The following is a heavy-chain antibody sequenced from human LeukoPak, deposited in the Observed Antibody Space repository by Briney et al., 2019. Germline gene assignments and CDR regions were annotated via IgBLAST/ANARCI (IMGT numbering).Heavy chain of an antibody. J-gene: IGHJ4*02. Sequence: SGPTLVNPTQTLTLTCTFSVFSLSTNGMRVSWIRQPPRKALEWLARIDWDDDKFYSTSLKTRLTISKDTSKNQVVLTMTNMDPVDTATYYCARMGYYNSSAYYYADWGQGTLVTVSS. CDR3: ARMGYYNSSAYYYAD. D-gene: IGHD3-22*01. CDR1: VFSLSTNGMR. CDR2: IDWDDDK. V-gene: IGHV2-70*04.